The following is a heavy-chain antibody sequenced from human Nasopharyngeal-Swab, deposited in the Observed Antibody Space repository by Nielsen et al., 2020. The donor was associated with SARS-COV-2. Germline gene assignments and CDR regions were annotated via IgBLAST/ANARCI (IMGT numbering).Heavy chain of an antibody. CDR2: FDPEDGET. J-gene: IGHJ4*02. CDR3: ATRTVGATPGDY. V-gene: IGHV1-24*01. CDR1: GYTLTELS. Sequence: ASVKVSCKVSGYTLTELSMHWVRQAPGKGLEWMGGFDPEDGETIYVQKFQGRVTMTEDTSTDTAYMELSSLRSEDTAVYYCATRTVGATPGDYWGQGTLVTVSS. D-gene: IGHD1-26*01.